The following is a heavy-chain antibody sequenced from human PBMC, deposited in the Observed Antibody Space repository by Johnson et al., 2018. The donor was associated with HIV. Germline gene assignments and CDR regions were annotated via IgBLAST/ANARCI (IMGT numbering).Heavy chain of an antibody. Sequence: ASGFTVSSNYMSWVRQAPGKGLEWVSVIYSGGTTYYVDSVKGRFTISRDNSKNTLYLQMNSLRAEDTAVYYCAREAVPRGLQSAFGGAFDIWGQGTMVTVAA. D-gene: IGHD3-16*01. CDR3: AREAVPRGLQSAFGGAFDI. CDR1: GFTVSSNY. J-gene: IGHJ3*02. V-gene: IGHV3-66*01. CDR2: IYSGGTT.